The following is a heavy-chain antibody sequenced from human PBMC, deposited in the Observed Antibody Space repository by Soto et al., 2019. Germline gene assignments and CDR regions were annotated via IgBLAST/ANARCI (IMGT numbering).Heavy chain of an antibody. CDR1: GFTFSRYG. J-gene: IGHJ1*01. CDR3: AQDADYYDSSDYYDDAEAFLQ. V-gene: IGHV3-30*18. CDR2: ISYEGSNK. D-gene: IGHD3-22*01. Sequence: QVQLMESGGGVVQPGRSLRLSCAASGFTFSRYGMHWVRQAPGKGQEWVALISYEGSNKYYADSVKGRFTISRDNSKNTLYLQMNSLKPEDTSVYYCAQDADYYDSSDYYDDAEAFLQWGQGTLVTVSS.